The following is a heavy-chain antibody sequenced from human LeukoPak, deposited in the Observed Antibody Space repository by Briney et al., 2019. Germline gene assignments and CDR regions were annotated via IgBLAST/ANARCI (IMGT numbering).Heavy chain of an antibody. D-gene: IGHD3-10*01. CDR3: ARGAVFQGNYDY. Sequence: GVSLRLSCAAAGFTFSSSSMNWVRQTPGKGLEWVSSISGESKYIYYADSVTGRFTISRDNAKNSLYLQMSTLRAEDTAVYYCARGAVFQGNYDYWGQGTQVTVSS. J-gene: IGHJ4*02. V-gene: IGHV3-21*01. CDR2: ISGESKYI. CDR1: GFTFSSSS.